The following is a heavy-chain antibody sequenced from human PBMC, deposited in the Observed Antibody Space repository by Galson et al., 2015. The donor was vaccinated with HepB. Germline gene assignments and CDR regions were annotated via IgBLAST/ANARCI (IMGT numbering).Heavy chain of an antibody. V-gene: IGHV1-69*04. J-gene: IGHJ3*02. CDR1: GGTFSRYA. CDR3: ASLDSNSPFDAFHM. CDR2: IIPIVGII. Sequence: SVKVSCKASGGTFSRYAISWVRQAPGQGLEWMGRIIPIVGIINYAQKFQDRVTITADKSTSTTYMELRSLRSEDTAVYYCASLDSNSPFDAFHMGGQGTMVTVSS. D-gene: IGHD6-13*01.